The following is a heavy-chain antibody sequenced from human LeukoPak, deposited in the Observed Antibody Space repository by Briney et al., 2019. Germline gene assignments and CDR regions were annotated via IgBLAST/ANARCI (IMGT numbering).Heavy chain of an antibody. D-gene: IGHD4-17*01. Sequence: SQTLSLTCAISGDSVSSNSAAWNWIRQSPSRGLEWLGRTYYRSKWYNDYAVSVKSRITINPDTSKNQFSLQLNSVTPEDTAVYYCARDGGYGDNKVNWFDPWGQGTLVTVSS. CDR2: TYYRSKWYN. V-gene: IGHV6-1*01. CDR3: ARDGGYGDNKVNWFDP. J-gene: IGHJ5*02. CDR1: GDSVSSNSAA.